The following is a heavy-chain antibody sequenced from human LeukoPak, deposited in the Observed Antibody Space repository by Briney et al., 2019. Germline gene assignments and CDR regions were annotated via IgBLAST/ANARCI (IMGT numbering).Heavy chain of an antibody. D-gene: IGHD3-22*01. Sequence: SETLSLTCAVYGGSFSGYYWSWIRQPPGKGLEWIGEINHSGSTNYNPSLKSRVTISVDASKNQFSLKLSSVTAADTAVYYCARETYYYDSSGYSLAKDIWGQGTMVTVSS. J-gene: IGHJ3*02. CDR3: ARETYYYDSSGYSLAKDI. CDR2: INHSGST. CDR1: GGSFSGYY. V-gene: IGHV4-34*01.